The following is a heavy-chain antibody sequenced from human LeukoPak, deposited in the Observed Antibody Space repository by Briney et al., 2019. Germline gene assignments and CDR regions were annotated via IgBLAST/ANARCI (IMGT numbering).Heavy chain of an antibody. CDR2: IYYSGST. CDR3: ARLTLYCSSTSCSENWFDP. J-gene: IGHJ5*02. D-gene: IGHD2-2*01. Sequence: PSETLSLTCTVSGGSISSYYWSWIRQPPGKGLEWIGYIYYSGSTNYNPSLKSRVTISLDTSKNQFSLKLSSVTAADTAVYYCARLTLYCSSTSCSENWFDPWGQGTLVTVSS. CDR1: GGSISSYY. V-gene: IGHV4-59*08.